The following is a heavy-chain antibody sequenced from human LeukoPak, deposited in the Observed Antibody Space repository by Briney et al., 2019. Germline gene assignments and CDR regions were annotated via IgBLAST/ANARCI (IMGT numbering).Heavy chain of an antibody. CDR2: IWYDGSNK. CDR3: AKDLHSSSWHYYFDY. J-gene: IGHJ4*02. D-gene: IGHD6-13*01. Sequence: GRSLRLSCAASGFTFSSYGMHWVRQAPGNGLDWVAVIWYDGSNKYYADSVKGRFTISRDNSKNTLYLQMNSLRAEDTAVYYCAKDLHSSSWHYYFDYWGQGTLVTVSS. CDR1: GFTFSSYG. V-gene: IGHV3-33*06.